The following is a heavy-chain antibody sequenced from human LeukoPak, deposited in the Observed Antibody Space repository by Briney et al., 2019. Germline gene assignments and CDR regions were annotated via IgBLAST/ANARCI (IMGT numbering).Heavy chain of an antibody. Sequence: SETLSLTCAVYGGSFSGYYWSWIRQPPGKGLDWIGEINHSGSTNYNPSLKSRVTISVDTSKNQFSLKLSSVTAADTAVYYCARGGGYCSSTSCPNTNWFDPWGQGTLVTVSS. CDR2: INHSGST. D-gene: IGHD2-2*01. V-gene: IGHV4-34*01. CDR3: ARGGGYCSSTSCPNTNWFDP. CDR1: GGSFSGYY. J-gene: IGHJ5*02.